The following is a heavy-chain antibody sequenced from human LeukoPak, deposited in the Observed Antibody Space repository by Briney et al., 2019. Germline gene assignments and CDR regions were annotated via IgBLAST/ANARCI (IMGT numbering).Heavy chain of an antibody. D-gene: IGHD6-6*01. CDR1: GFIFSNYG. J-gene: IGHJ4*02. V-gene: IGHV3-48*01. CDR3: ARGGAARPDY. CDR2: IGSNIKSI. Sequence: GGSLRLSCTASGFIFSNYGVTWVRQAPGKGLEWVSYIGSNIKSIDYADSVKGRFTISRDNAKNSLFLQMNGLRAEDTAIYYCARGGAARPDYWGQGTLVTVSS.